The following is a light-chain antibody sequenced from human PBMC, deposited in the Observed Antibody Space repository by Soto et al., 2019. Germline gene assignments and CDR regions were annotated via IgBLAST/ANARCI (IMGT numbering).Light chain of an antibody. CDR1: QSVSNNY. CDR3: QQYGSIPWT. V-gene: IGKV3-20*01. CDR2: GAS. J-gene: IGKJ1*01. Sequence: ENVLTQSPGTLSLSPGERATLSCRASQSVSNNYLAWYQRKPGQAPRPLMYGASSRVPGIPDRFSGGGSGTDFTLTISRLEPEDFAVYYCQQYGSIPWTFGQGTKVEIK.